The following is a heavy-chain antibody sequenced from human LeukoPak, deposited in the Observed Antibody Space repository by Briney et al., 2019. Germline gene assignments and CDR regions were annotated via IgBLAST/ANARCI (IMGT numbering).Heavy chain of an antibody. V-gene: IGHV1-69*13. CDR3: AREFLNSGTFDY. J-gene: IGHJ4*02. CDR1: GGTFSSYA. D-gene: IGHD1-26*01. Sequence: GASVKVSCKASGGTFSSYAISWVRQAPGQGLEWMGGIIPIFGTANYAQKFQGRVTITADESTSTAYMELSSLRSEDTVVYYCAREFLNSGTFDYWGQGALVTVSS. CDR2: IIPIFGTA.